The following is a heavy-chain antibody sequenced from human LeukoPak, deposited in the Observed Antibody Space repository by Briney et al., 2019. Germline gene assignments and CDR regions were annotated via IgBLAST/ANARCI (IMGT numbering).Heavy chain of an antibody. Sequence: PGGSLRLSCAASGFTFSSYGMHWVRQAPGKGLEWVAFIRYDGSNKYYADSVKGRFTISRDNSKNTLYLQMNSLRAEDTAVYYCAKDRVDYYGSGSLFYWGQGTLVTVSS. CDR1: GFTFSSYG. D-gene: IGHD3-10*01. V-gene: IGHV3-30*02. CDR3: AKDRVDYYGSGSLFY. CDR2: IRYDGSNK. J-gene: IGHJ4*02.